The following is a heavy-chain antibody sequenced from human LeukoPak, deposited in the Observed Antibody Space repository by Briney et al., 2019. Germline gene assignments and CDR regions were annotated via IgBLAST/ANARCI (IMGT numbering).Heavy chain of an antibody. CDR1: GFTFSSYA. D-gene: IGHD1-14*01. J-gene: IGHJ3*02. Sequence: GGSLRLSCAASGFTFSSYAMHWVRQAPGKGLEWVAVISYDGSNKYYADSVKGRFTISRDNSKNTLYLQMNSLRAEDTAVYYCARERGLGIPDAFDIWSQGTMVTVSS. V-gene: IGHV3-30-3*01. CDR2: ISYDGSNK. CDR3: ARERGLGIPDAFDI.